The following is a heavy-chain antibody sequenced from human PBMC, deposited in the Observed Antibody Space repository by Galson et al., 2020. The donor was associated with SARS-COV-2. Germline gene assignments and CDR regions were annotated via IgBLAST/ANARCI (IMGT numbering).Heavy chain of an antibody. J-gene: IGHJ6*02. CDR1: GYTFTSYY. V-gene: IGHV1-46*01. CDR3: ARVQNPNKYYDFWSGYSGYYYYGMDV. D-gene: IGHD3-3*01. Sequence: ASVKVSCKASGYTFTSYYMHWVRQAPGQGLEWMGIINPSGGSTSYAQKFQGRVTMTRDTSTSTVYMELSSLRSEDTAVYYCARVQNPNKYYDFWSGYSGYYYYGMDVWGQGTTVTVSS. CDR2: INPSGGST.